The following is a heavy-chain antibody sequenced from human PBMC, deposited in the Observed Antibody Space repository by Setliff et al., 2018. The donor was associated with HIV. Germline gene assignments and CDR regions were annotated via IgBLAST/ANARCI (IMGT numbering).Heavy chain of an antibody. D-gene: IGHD1-1*01. V-gene: IGHV4-61*03. Sequence: SSETLSLTCTVSGDSVSSRSYYWSWIRQPSGKGLEWIGYIYYSGSTNYNPSLKSRVTISVDTSKNHFSLKLRSVTAADTAVYYCAQLGMVDDFDYWGQGTLVTVSS. J-gene: IGHJ4*02. CDR1: GDSVSSRSYY. CDR2: IYYSGST. CDR3: AQLGMVDDFDY.